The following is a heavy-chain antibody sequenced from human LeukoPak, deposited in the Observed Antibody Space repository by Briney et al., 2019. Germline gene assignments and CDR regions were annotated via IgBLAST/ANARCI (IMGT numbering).Heavy chain of an antibody. CDR2: ISYDGSNK. Sequence: GRSLRLSCAASGFTFSSYGMHWVRQAPGRGLEWVAVISYDGSNKYYADSVKGRFTISRDNSKNTLYLQMNSLRAEDTAVYYCASRYSSGWYYFDYWGQGTLVTVSS. D-gene: IGHD6-19*01. V-gene: IGHV3-30*03. J-gene: IGHJ4*02. CDR1: GFTFSSYG. CDR3: ASRYSSGWYYFDY.